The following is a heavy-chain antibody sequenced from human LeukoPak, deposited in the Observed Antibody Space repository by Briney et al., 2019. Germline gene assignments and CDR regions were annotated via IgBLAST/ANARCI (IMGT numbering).Heavy chain of an antibody. CDR1: GFIFDEYD. D-gene: IGHD3-10*02. CDR2: INWNGGTI. Sequence: PGGSLTLSCPASGFIFDEYDIRWVRQAPGKELAWVSHINWNGGTIYYADSVKGRFTISRDNAKNSLYLQMNSLRAEDTAVYYCAELGITMIGGVWGKGTTVTISS. V-gene: IGHV3-20*04. CDR3: AELGITMIGGV. J-gene: IGHJ6*04.